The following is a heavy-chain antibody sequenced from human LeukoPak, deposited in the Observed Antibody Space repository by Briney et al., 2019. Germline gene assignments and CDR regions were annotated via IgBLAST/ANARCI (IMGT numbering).Heavy chain of an antibody. CDR2: ISISSSYR. CDR1: GFTFSSYS. V-gene: IGHV3-21*04. CDR3: ARDVVEADLIYFQH. Sequence: GGSLRLSCAASGFTFSSYSMNWVRQAPGKGLEWVSSISISSSYRYYADSVKGRFTISKDNSKNTLYLQMNSLRAEDTAVYYCARDVVEADLIYFQHWGQGTLVTVSS. D-gene: IGHD5-24*01. J-gene: IGHJ1*01.